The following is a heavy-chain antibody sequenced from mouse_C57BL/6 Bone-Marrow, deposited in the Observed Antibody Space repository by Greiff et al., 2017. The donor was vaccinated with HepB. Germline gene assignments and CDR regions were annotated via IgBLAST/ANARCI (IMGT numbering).Heavy chain of an antibody. D-gene: IGHD1-1*01. CDR3: AKGGYYGLFDY. Sequence: QVQLKQPGAELVKPGASVKLSCKASGYAFTSYWMHWVKQRPGQGLEWIGMIHPNSGSTNYNEKFKSKATLTVDKSSSTAYMQLSSLTSEDSAVYYCAKGGYYGLFDYWGQGTTLTVSS. J-gene: IGHJ2*01. CDR1: GYAFTSYW. CDR2: IHPNSGST. V-gene: IGHV1-64*01.